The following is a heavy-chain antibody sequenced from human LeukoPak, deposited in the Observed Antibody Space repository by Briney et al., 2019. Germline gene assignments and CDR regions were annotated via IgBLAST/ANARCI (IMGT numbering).Heavy chain of an antibody. CDR1: GGSFSTYY. CDR2: INHSGRT. Sequence: SETLSLTCAVYGGSFSTYYWSWIRQPPGKGLEWIGEINHSGRTNYNPSLKSRVTISVDTSKNQFSLKLSSVTAADTAVYYCARHGPPRAGWGRKYYYMDVWGKGTTVTISS. D-gene: IGHD3-16*01. V-gene: IGHV4-34*01. CDR3: ARHGPPRAGWGRKYYYMDV. J-gene: IGHJ6*03.